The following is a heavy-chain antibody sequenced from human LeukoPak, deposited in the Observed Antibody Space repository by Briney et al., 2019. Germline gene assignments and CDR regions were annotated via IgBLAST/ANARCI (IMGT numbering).Heavy chain of an antibody. CDR1: GYTFTGYY. CDR2: INPNSGDT. J-gene: IGHJ3*02. V-gene: IGHV1-2*02. Sequence: ASVKVSCKASGYTFTGYYMHWVRQAPGQGLEWMGWINPNSGDTNYAQKFQGRVTMTRDTSISTAYMELSRLRSDDTAVYYCARGGWYCSSTSCPGDAFDIWGQGTMVTVSS. CDR3: ARGGWYCSSTSCPGDAFDI. D-gene: IGHD2-2*01.